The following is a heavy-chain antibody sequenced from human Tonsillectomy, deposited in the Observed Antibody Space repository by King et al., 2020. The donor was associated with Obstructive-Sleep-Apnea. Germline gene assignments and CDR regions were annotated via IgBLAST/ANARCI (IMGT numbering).Heavy chain of an antibody. V-gene: IGHV1-18*01. CDR3: ARDHSVGIIAAGTPIGY. D-gene: IGHD6-13*01. CDR2: ISAYNDNT. J-gene: IGHJ4*02. CDR1: GYTFTSYG. Sequence: QLVQSGAEVKKPGASVKVSCKASGYTFTSYGISWVRQAPGQGLEWMGWISAYNDNTNYAQKFQGRVTITTDTSTSTVYMELRSLRSDDTAVYYCARDHSVGIIAAGTPIGYWGQGTPVTVSS.